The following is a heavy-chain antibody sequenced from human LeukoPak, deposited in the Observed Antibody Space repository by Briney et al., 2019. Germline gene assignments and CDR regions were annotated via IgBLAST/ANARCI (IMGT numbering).Heavy chain of an antibody. D-gene: IGHD6-13*01. J-gene: IGHJ3*02. CDR2: IYPADSDT. CDR1: GYSFTNNW. CDR3: ARYSSSWYYAFDI. V-gene: IGHV5-51*01. Sequence: GESLKISCKGSGYSFTNNWIGWVRQMPGNGLEWMGIIYPADSDTRYSPSFQGQVTISVDKSIGTAYLQWSSLKASDTAMYYCARYSSSWYYAFDIWGQGTVVTVSS.